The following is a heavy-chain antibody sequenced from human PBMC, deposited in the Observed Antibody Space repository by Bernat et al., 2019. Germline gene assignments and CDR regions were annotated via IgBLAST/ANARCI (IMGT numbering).Heavy chain of an antibody. CDR1: GFTFSSYV. CDR2: ISCDGSNE. V-gene: IGHV3-30-3*01. CDR3: AGAGYYHDFSGYFY. Sequence: QVQLVESGGGVVQPGRSLRLSCAASGFTFSSYVMHWVRQAPGKGLEWVALISCDGSNESYADSVKGRFTISSDNSKTTLYLQMNSLRAEDTAVYYCAGAGYYHDFSGYFYWGQGTLVTVSA. J-gene: IGHJ4*02. D-gene: IGHD3-22*01.